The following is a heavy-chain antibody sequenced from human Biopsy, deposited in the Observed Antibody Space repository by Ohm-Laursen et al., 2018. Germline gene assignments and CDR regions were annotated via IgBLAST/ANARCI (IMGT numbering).Heavy chain of an antibody. CDR3: ARERGWKSISTIDY. Sequence: SLRLSCAASGFTFSTYTMTWVRQAPGKGLEWVSSISRTSDFIYYADSVMGRFTTSRDNAKNSVDLQMNSLRAEDTAVYFCARERGWKSISTIDYWGQGTLVTASS. D-gene: IGHD6-6*01. V-gene: IGHV3-21*01. CDR1: GFTFSTYT. J-gene: IGHJ4*02. CDR2: ISRTSDFI.